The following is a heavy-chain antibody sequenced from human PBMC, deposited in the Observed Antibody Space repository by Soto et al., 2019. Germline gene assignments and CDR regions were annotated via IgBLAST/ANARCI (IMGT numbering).Heavy chain of an antibody. D-gene: IGHD1-26*01. CDR2: ISSSSSYI. CDR3: AREGSYYSFDY. CDR1: GFTLSSYS. Sequence: EVQLVESGGGLVKPGGSLRVSCAASGFTLSSYSMNWVRQAPGKGLEWVSSISSSSSYIYYADSVKGRFTISRDNAKNSLYLQMNSLRAEATAVYYCAREGSYYSFDYWGQGTLVTVSS. V-gene: IGHV3-21*01. J-gene: IGHJ4*02.